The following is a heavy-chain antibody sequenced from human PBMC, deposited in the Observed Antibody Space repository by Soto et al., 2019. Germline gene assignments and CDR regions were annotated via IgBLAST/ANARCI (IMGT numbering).Heavy chain of an antibody. CDR2: IYWGDDK. Sequence: SGPTLVNPTQTLTLTCTFSGFSLSTSGVDVGWIRQPPGKALEWLALIYWGDDKRYKPSLKSRLTITKGTSRNQVVLTMTNMDPLDTATYYCAHRRPYSNSPEYFFDYWGQGTLVTVSS. J-gene: IGHJ4*02. V-gene: IGHV2-5*02. CDR1: GFSLSTSGVD. CDR3: AHRRPYSNSPEYFFDY. D-gene: IGHD6-6*01.